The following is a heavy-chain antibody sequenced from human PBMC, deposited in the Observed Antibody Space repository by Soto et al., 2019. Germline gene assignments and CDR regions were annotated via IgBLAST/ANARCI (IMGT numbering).Heavy chain of an antibody. V-gene: IGHV4-34*02. CDR2: INHSGFT. J-gene: IGHJ3*02. Sequence: QVQLQQRGAGLLKPSETLSLTCAVLGGSFSDYYWTWIRQPPWKGLEWIGEINHSGFTSYNPSLKSRLTLLVDTSTKEFSLNLSSVTAADTAAYHCVRGRAFMSRVAFDIWGQGTMVTVSS. D-gene: IGHD1-26*01. CDR1: GGSFSDYY. CDR3: VRGRAFMSRVAFDI.